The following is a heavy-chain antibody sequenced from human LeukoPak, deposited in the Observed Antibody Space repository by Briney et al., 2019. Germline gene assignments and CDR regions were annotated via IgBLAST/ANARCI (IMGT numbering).Heavy chain of an antibody. CDR1: GYTFTSYG. V-gene: IGHV1-18*01. J-gene: IGHJ4*02. CDR3: ARMTVVTPTGPLDY. D-gene: IGHD4-23*01. Sequence: GASVKVSCKASGYTFTSYGISWVRQAPGQGLEWMGWISAYNGNANYAQKLQGRVTMTTDTSTSTAYMELRSLRSEDTAVYYCARMTVVTPTGPLDYWGQGTLVTVSS. CDR2: ISAYNGNA.